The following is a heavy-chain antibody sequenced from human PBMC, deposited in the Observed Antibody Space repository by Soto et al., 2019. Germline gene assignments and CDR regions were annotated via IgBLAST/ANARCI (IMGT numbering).Heavy chain of an antibody. CDR1: GGSISSYY. D-gene: IGHD3-3*01. CDR3: ARGTYYDFWSGYPKYYYYYYGMDV. CDR2: IYYSGST. Sequence: PSETLSLTCTVSGGSISSYYWSWIRQPPGKGLEWIGYIYYSGSTNYNPSLKSRVTISVDTSKNQFSLKLSSVTAADTAMYYCARGTYYDFWSGYPKYYYYYYGMDVWGQGTTVTVSS. V-gene: IGHV4-59*01. J-gene: IGHJ6*02.